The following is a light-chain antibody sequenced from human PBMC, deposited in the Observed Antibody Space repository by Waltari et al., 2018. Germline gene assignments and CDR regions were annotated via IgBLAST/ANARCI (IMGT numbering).Light chain of an antibody. J-gene: IGLJ1*01. Sequence: QSALTQPASVSGSPGQSITISCTGTSSDVGSYNYVSWYQQHPGKAPKLMIYEVSNRPSGVSSRFSGSKSGNTASLTISGLQAEDEADYYCSSYKSSSSYVFGTGTKVTVL. CDR1: SSDVGSYNY. CDR2: EVS. V-gene: IGLV2-14*01. CDR3: SSYKSSSSYV.